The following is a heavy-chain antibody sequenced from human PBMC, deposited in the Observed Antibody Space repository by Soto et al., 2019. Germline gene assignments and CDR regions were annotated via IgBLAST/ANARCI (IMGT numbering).Heavy chain of an antibody. D-gene: IGHD2-2*01. V-gene: IGHV4-59*08. Sequence: SETLSLTCTVSGGSISSYYWSWIRQPPGKGLEWIGYIYYSGSTNYDPSLKSRVTISVDTSKNQFSLKLSSVTAADTAVYYCASYSLGYCSSTSCSPPAFDYWGQGTLVTVS. CDR2: IYYSGST. CDR3: ASYSLGYCSSTSCSPPAFDY. J-gene: IGHJ4*02. CDR1: GGSISSYY.